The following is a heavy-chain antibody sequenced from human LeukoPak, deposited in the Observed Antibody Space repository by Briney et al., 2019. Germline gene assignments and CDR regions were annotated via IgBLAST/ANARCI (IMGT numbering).Heavy chain of an antibody. V-gene: IGHV3-7*01. CDR2: IKQDGTEK. CDR3: AREGSGSYYPDY. D-gene: IGHD3-10*01. J-gene: IGHJ4*02. CDR1: GFTFSSYW. Sequence: PGRSLRPSCAASGFTFSSYWMSWVRQAPGKGLEWVANIKQDGTEKNYVDSVKGRFTISRDNAKNSLYLQMNSLRVDDTAVYYCAREGSGSYYPDYWGQGTLVTVSS.